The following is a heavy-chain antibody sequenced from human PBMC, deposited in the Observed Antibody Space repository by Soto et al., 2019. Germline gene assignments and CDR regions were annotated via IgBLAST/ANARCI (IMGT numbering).Heavy chain of an antibody. CDR3: ARQLAYCGGDCYTEPIDY. J-gene: IGHJ4*02. CDR1: GYTFTKYY. Sequence: GASVKVSCKASGYTFTKYYVLWVRQAPGQGLEWVGRINPNTGGTNYARKFQDRVTMTRDTSITTAYMELSRLRSDDTAVYYCARQLAYCGGDCYTEPIDYWGQGTQVTVSS. CDR2: INPNTGGT. D-gene: IGHD2-21*02. V-gene: IGHV1-2*06.